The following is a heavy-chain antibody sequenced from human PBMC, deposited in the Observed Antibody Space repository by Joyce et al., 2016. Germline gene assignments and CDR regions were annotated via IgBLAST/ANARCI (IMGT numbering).Heavy chain of an antibody. CDR1: GFTFSNYW. CDR3: VREFSSTPH. J-gene: IGHJ4*02. CDR2: INHDGSST. Sequence: EVQLVESGGGLVQPGGSLRLSCVASGFTFSNYWMHWFRQAPGKGLLWVSEINHDGSSTTYADSVKGRFTISRDNAKNTLYLQMKSLRAEDTALYYCVREFSSTPHWGQGTLVTVSS. D-gene: IGHD6-6*01. V-gene: IGHV3-74*01.